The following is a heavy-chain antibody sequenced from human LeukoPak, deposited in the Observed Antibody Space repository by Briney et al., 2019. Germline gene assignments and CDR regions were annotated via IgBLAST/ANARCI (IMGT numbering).Heavy chain of an antibody. Sequence: ASVKVSCKASGYTFTGYYMHWVRQAPGQGLEWMARINPNSGGTNYAQKFQGRVTMTRDTSISTAYMELSRLRSDDTAVYYCARVTIFGVVIIDYWGQGTLVTVSS. D-gene: IGHD3-3*01. J-gene: IGHJ4*02. CDR2: INPNSGGT. CDR3: ARVTIFGVVIIDY. V-gene: IGHV1-2*06. CDR1: GYTFTGYY.